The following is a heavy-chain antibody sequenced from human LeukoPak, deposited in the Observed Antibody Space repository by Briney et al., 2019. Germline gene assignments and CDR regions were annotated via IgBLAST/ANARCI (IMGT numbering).Heavy chain of an antibody. CDR1: GFTFSSYW. CDR2: INSDGSST. Sequence: GGSLRLSCAASGFTFSSYWVRWVRHAPGKGLVWVSRINSDGSSTSYADSVKGRFTISRDNAKNSLYLQMNSLRAEDTAVYYCARDRSSSSLYYYCGMDVWGQGTTVTVSS. D-gene: IGHD6-6*01. J-gene: IGHJ6*02. CDR3: ARDRSSSSLYYYCGMDV. V-gene: IGHV3-74*01.